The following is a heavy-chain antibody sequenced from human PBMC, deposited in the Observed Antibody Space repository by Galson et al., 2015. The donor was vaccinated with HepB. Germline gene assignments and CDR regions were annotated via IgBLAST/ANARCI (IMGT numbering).Heavy chain of an antibody. Sequence: SLRLSCAASGFTFSSYGMHWVRQAPGKGLEWVAVISYDGSNKYYADSVKGRFTISRDNSKNTLYLQMNSLRAEDTAVYYCAKVLWPWIYYYYYGMDVWGQGTTVTVSS. V-gene: IGHV3-30*18. J-gene: IGHJ6*02. CDR2: ISYDGSNK. CDR3: AKVLWPWIYYYYYGMDV. CDR1: GFTFSSYG. D-gene: IGHD5-12*01.